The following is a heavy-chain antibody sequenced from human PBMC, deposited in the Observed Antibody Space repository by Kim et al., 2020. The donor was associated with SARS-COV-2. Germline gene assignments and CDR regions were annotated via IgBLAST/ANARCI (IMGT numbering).Heavy chain of an antibody. CDR2: IYYSGST. D-gene: IGHD3-22*01. V-gene: IGHV4-59*13. CDR3: ARVRDSSGSDYFDY. CDR1: GGSISSYY. Sequence: SETLSLTCTVAGGSISSYYWSWIRQPPGKGLEWIGYIYYSGSTNYNPSLKSRVTISVDTSKNQFSLKLSSVTAADTAVYYCARVRDSSGSDYFDYWGQGTLVTVSS. J-gene: IGHJ4*02.